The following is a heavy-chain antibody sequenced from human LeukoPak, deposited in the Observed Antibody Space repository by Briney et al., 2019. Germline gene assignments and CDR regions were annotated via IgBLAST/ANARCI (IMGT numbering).Heavy chain of an antibody. CDR2: IWNDGNKK. CDR1: GFSFSTFG. J-gene: IGHJ4*02. CDR3: GRDSLGGDY. D-gene: IGHD3-16*01. Sequence: GRSLRLSCAASGFSFSTFGMHWARRAPGKGLEWVAVIWNDGNKKFYAESVKGRFTISRDNSQNTLYLQMNRLRAEDTAVYYCGRDSLGGDYWGQGTLVTVSS. V-gene: IGHV3-33*08.